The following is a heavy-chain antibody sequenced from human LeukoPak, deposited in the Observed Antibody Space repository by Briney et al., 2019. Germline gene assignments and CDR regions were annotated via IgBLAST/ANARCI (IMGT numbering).Heavy chain of an antibody. D-gene: IGHD6-6*01. J-gene: IGHJ6*03. CDR3: ARDGAARPYYYYYMDV. CDR1: GDSASSNSAA. CDR2: TYYRSKWYN. Sequence: SQTLSLTCAISGDSASSNSAAWNWIRQSPSRGLEWLGRTYYRSKWYNDYAVSVKSRITINPDTSKNQFSLQLNSVTPEDTAVYYCARDGAARPYYYYYMDVWGKGTTVTVSS. V-gene: IGHV6-1*01.